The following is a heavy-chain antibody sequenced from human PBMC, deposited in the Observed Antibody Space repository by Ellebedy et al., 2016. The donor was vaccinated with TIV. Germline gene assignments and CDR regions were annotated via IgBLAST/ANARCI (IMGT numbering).Heavy chain of an antibody. CDR1: GVTFKKYA. CDR3: ATSATFVAGGRGDY. J-gene: IGHJ4*02. V-gene: IGHV1-69*10. CDR2: IITILGKA. Sequence: AASVKVSCKASGVTFKKYAISWVRQAPGQGLEWMGGIITILGKANYAQKFQGGVTITADEDTSTVYMELRSLRSDDTGMYYCATSATFVAGGRGDYWGQGTQVTVSS. D-gene: IGHD6-19*01.